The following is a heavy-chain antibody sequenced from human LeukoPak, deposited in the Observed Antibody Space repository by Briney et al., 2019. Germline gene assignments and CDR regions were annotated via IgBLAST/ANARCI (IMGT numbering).Heavy chain of an antibody. CDR3: VRDAS. Sequence: GGSLRLSCAVSGVTVSSNHMSWVRQAPGKGLEWVSAIYSGGGTYYAGSVKGRFTLSRGISKNTLYLQMNSLRAEDTAVYYCVRDASWGQGTLVTVSS. V-gene: IGHV3-66*01. CDR2: IYSGGGT. J-gene: IGHJ4*02. CDR1: GVTVSSNH.